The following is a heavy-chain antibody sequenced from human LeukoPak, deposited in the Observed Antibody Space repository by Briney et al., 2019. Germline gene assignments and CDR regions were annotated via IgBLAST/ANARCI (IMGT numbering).Heavy chain of an antibody. V-gene: IGHV3-33*01. CDR3: ARAGIVGATGD. CDR2: IWYDGSNK. J-gene: IGHJ4*02. D-gene: IGHD1-26*01. CDR1: GFTFSSYG. Sequence: GGSLRLSCAASGFTFSSYGMHWVRQAPGKGLEWVAVIWYDGSNKYYADSVKGRFTISRDNSKNTLYLQMNSLRAEDTAVYYCARAGIVGATGDWGQGTLVTVSS.